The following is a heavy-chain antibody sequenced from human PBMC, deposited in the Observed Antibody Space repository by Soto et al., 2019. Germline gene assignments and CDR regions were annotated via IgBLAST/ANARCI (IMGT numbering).Heavy chain of an antibody. Sequence: SVKVSCKASGGTFSSYAISWVRQAPGQGLEWMGGIIPIFGTANYAQKFQGRVTITADESTSTAYMELSSLRSEDTAVYYCASAIDPYSSGWYVYWGQGTLVTVSS. D-gene: IGHD6-19*01. J-gene: IGHJ4*02. V-gene: IGHV1-69*13. CDR3: ASAIDPYSSGWYVY. CDR1: GGTFSSYA. CDR2: IIPIFGTA.